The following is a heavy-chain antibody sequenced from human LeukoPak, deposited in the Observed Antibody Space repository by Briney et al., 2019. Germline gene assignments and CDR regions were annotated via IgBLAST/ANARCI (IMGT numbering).Heavy chain of an antibody. V-gene: IGHV4-61*02. CDR3: ASSSSWSDY. Sequence: PSQTLSLPCTVSGGSISSGSYYWSWIRQPAGKGLEWIGRIYTSGSTNYNPSLKSRVTISVDTSKNQFSLKLSSVSAADTAVYYCASSSSWSDYWGQGTLVTVSS. D-gene: IGHD6-13*01. J-gene: IGHJ4*02. CDR2: IYTSGST. CDR1: GGSISSGSYY.